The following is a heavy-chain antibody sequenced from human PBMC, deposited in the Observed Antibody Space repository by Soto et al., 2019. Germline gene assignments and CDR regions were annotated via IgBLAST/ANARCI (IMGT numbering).Heavy chain of an antibody. CDR1: GYTFTSYA. Sequence: GASVKVSCKASGYTFTSYAMHWVRQAPGQRLEWMGWINAGNGNTKYSQKFQGIVTITRDTSASTAYMELSSLRSEDTAVYYCARITYGSGSKRLQNWFDPWGQGTLVTVSS. CDR3: ARITYGSGSKRLQNWFDP. D-gene: IGHD3-10*01. V-gene: IGHV1-3*01. J-gene: IGHJ5*02. CDR2: INAGNGNT.